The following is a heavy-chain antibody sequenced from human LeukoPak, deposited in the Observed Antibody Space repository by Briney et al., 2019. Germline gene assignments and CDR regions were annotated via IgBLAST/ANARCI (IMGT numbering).Heavy chain of an antibody. J-gene: IGHJ4*02. Sequence: PSETLSLTCTVSGGSIGSYYWSWIRQPPGKGLEWIGYIYYSGSTNYNPSLKSRVTISVDTSKNQFSLKLSSVTAADTAVYYCARGLGYCSGGSCYYFDYWGQGTLVTVSS. D-gene: IGHD2-15*01. V-gene: IGHV4-59*01. CDR2: IYYSGST. CDR1: GGSIGSYY. CDR3: ARGLGYCSGGSCYYFDY.